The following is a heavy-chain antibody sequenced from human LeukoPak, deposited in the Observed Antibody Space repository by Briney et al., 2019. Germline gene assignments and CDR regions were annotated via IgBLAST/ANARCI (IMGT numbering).Heavy chain of an antibody. CDR3: ARGNNYYDSNSYYKY. Sequence: GRSLRLSCAASGFTFDDYAMHWVRQAPGKGLEWVSGVSWNSDNIDYADSVKGRFTISRDNAKNSLYLQMNSLRAEDTAVYYCARGNNYYDSNSYYKYWGQGTLVTVSS. D-gene: IGHD3-22*01. J-gene: IGHJ4*02. V-gene: IGHV3-9*01. CDR2: VSWNSDNI. CDR1: GFTFDDYA.